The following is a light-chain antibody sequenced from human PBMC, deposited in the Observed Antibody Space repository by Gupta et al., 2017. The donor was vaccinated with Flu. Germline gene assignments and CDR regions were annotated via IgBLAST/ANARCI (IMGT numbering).Light chain of an antibody. Sequence: PSTLSASVGDRVTSTGRASQSITGWLAWYQQKPGKAPKLLIYKASILEGGVPSRFSGSGSGTEFTLTISSLQPDDLATYYCQQYNSYIGTFGQGTKVEIK. V-gene: IGKV1-5*03. J-gene: IGKJ1*01. CDR1: QSITGW. CDR2: KAS. CDR3: QQYNSYIGT.